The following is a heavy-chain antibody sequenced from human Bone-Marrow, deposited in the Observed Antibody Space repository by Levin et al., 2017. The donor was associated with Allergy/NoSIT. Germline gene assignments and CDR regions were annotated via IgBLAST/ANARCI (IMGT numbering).Heavy chain of an antibody. J-gene: IGHJ4*02. CDR1: VGSISVFF. Sequence: SETLSLTCTVSVGSISVFFVSWIRQPPGKGLEWLGYIYTRGSTHSPPSLPRRVTIIVDTSTNQFSLRLTSVTAADTAVYDGARGPSGGYPTRFDYGGQGTLVTVSS. V-gene: IGHV4-59*01. D-gene: IGHD1-26*01. CDR2: IYTRGST. CDR3: ARGPSGGYPTRFDY.